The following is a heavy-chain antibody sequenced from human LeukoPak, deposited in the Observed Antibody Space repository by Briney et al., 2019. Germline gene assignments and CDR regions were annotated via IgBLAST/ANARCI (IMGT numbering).Heavy chain of an antibody. CDR1: GGSISIYY. CDR2: INDSGTT. D-gene: IGHD3-3*01. CDR3: ARSITISRNVFDP. J-gene: IGHJ5*02. V-gene: IGHV4-59*08. Sequence: PSETLSLTCTVSGGSISIYYWSWIRELPGKGLEWLGIINDSGTTNYNPSLKSRGSISVDTPKNQFSLKLSSVTAADTAVYYCARSITISRNVFDPWGQGTLVTVSS.